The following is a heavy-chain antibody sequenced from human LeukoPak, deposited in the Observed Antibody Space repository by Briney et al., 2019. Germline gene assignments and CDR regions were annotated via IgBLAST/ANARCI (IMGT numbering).Heavy chain of an antibody. CDR2: IIPIFGTA. D-gene: IGHD6-6*01. CDR3: ARAMSARLTQDPMDV. CDR1: GGTFSSYA. J-gene: IGHJ6*03. Sequence: ASVKVSCKASGGTFSSYAISWVRQAPGQGLEWMGGIIPIFGTANYAQKFQGRVTITADESTSTAYMELSSLRSEDTAVYYCARAMSARLTQDPMDVWGKGITVTVSS. V-gene: IGHV1-69*13.